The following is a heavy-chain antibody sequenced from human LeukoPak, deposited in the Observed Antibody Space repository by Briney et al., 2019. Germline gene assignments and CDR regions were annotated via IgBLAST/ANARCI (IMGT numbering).Heavy chain of an antibody. Sequence: ASVRVSSKASGGTFRSSAISWVRQAPGQGHEWMGGIIPLFDTTKYPQKFQGRVTITADMSTSTAYMELINLRSDDTAVYYCARQGGDHREYYYDAMDVWGKGTTVTVSS. D-gene: IGHD4-17*01. CDR2: IIPLFDTT. V-gene: IGHV1-69*06. CDR3: ARQGGDHREYYYDAMDV. CDR1: GGTFRSSA. J-gene: IGHJ6*04.